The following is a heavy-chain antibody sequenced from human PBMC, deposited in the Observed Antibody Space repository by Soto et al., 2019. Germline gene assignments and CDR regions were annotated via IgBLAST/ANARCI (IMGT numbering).Heavy chain of an antibody. Sequence: QLQLPESCPGLVKPSETLSLTCTVSGDSISSSSYSWVWIRLPPGTGLEWTGSILYSGNTFYNPSLESRDSMSVDTSRNQFSLKLNSVSAADTAVYYCARRGRMKELDFWGQGTLVTVSS. V-gene: IGHV4-39*01. CDR3: ARRGRMKELDF. D-gene: IGHD3-10*01. J-gene: IGHJ4*02. CDR2: ILYSGNT. CDR1: GDSISSSSYS.